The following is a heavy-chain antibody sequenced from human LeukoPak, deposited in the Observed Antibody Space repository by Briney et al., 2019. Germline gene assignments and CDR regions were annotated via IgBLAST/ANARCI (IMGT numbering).Heavy chain of an antibody. CDR1: GLTFTNYW. CDR3: ATIFDH. D-gene: IGHD3-3*01. V-gene: IGHV3-74*01. CDR2: IDTDGSGT. Sequence: GGSLRLSCAASGLTFTNYWMHWVRQVPGEGREWVSRIDTDGSGTSYADSVKGRFTISRDNAKDTLYLQMNSLRAEDTAVYYCATIFDHWGQGIRVTVSS. J-gene: IGHJ4*02.